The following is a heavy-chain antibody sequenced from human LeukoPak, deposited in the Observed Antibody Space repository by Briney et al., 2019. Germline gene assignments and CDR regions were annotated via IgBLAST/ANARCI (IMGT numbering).Heavy chain of an antibody. Sequence: PSETLSLTCTVSGGSISSYYWSWIRQPAGKGLEWIGRIYTSGSTNYNPSLKSRVTISVDTSKNQFSLKLSSVTAADTAVYYCASLNLRRFHAFDIWGQGTMVTVSS. CDR3: ASLNLRRFHAFDI. D-gene: IGHD3-10*01. J-gene: IGHJ3*02. V-gene: IGHV4-4*07. CDR1: GGSISSYY. CDR2: IYTSGST.